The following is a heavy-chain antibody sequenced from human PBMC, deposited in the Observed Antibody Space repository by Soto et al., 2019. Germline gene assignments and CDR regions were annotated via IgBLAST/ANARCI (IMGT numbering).Heavy chain of an antibody. CDR1: GFTFGTTD. V-gene: IGHV3-23*01. Sequence: QLLQSGGGLVQPGGSLTLSCAASGFTFGTTDMSWVRQAPGEGLEWVSTIDGSGGITYYADSVKGRFTISRDNSRNKVYLQMNSLRGADTALYYCVKNSGWFNTWGQGALVTVSS. D-gene: IGHD3-10*01. CDR2: IDGSGGIT. J-gene: IGHJ5*02. CDR3: VKNSGWFNT.